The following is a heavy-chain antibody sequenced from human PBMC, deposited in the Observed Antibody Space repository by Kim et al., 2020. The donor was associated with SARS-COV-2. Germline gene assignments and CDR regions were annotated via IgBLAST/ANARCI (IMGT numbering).Heavy chain of an antibody. V-gene: IGHV3-64D*06. Sequence: GGSLRLSCSASGFTFEKFAMHWVRQAPGKGLEYVSAISTTGGGTYYANSVRDRFTISRDNSRNTLYLQMSSLKVEDTAVYYCVRRYDYWSGDYRLTDGVDVWGQGTLVTVSS. CDR2: ISTTGGGT. CDR1: GFTFEKFA. CDR3: VRRYDYWSGDYRLTDGVDV. D-gene: IGHD3-3*01. J-gene: IGHJ3*01.